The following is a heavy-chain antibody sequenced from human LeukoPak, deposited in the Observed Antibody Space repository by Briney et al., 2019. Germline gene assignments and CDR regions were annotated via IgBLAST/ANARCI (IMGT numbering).Heavy chain of an antibody. CDR1: GFGVHTFA. CDR3: AKDHSADGWPTFEY. Sequence: GGSLRLSCAVSGFGVHTFAMSWVRQAPGKGLEWLASITKYDGRLYYADSVRGRFTISRDTSQNELYLQMNSLRVDDSAIYYCAKDHSADGWPTFEYWGRGTLVTVSS. CDR2: ITKYDGRL. J-gene: IGHJ4*02. D-gene: IGHD5-24*01. V-gene: IGHV3-23*01.